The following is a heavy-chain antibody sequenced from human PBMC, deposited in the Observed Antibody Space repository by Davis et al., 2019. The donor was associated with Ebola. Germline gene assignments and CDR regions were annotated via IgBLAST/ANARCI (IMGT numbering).Heavy chain of an antibody. J-gene: IGHJ6*04. CDR3: ASAMVRGVTNYYYYGMDV. Sequence: GESLKISCAASGFTFSSYSMNWVRQAPGKGLEWVSSISSSSSYIYYADSVKGRFTISRDNAKNSLYLQMNSLRAEDTAVYYCASAMVRGVTNYYYYGMDVWGKGTTVTVSS. D-gene: IGHD3-10*01. CDR1: GFTFSSYS. CDR2: ISSSSSYI. V-gene: IGHV3-21*01.